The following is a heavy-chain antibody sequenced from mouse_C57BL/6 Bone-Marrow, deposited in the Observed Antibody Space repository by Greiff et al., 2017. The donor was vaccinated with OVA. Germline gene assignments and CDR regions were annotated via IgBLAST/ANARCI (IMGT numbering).Heavy chain of an antibody. CDR1: GFTFSDYY. J-gene: IGHJ4*01. CDR3: ARHYHSDAMDD. Sequence: EVMLVESGGGLVQPGGSLKLSCAASGFTFSDYYMYWVRQTPEKRLEWVAYISNGGGSTYYPDTVKGRFTISRDNAKNTLYLQMSRLKSEDTAMYYCARHYHSDAMDDWGQGTSVTVSS. V-gene: IGHV5-12*01. CDR2: ISNGGGST.